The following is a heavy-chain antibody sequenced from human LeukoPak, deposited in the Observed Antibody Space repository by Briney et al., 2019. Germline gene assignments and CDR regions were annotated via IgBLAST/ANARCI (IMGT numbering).Heavy chain of an antibody. CDR2: IYYSGST. V-gene: IGHV4-39*01. D-gene: IGHD6-13*01. J-gene: IGHJ5*02. Sequence: SETLSLTCTVSGGSISGSSYYWGWIRQPPGKGLEWIGSIYYSGSTYYNPSLKSRVTISVDTSKNQFSLKLSSVTAADTAVYYCARTEYSSSWVLWFDPWGQGTLVTVSS. CDR3: ARTEYSSSWVLWFDP. CDR1: GGSISGSSYY.